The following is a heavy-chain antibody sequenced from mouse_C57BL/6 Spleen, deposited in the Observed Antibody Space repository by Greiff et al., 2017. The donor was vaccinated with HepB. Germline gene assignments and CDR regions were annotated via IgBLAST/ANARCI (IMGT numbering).Heavy chain of an antibody. D-gene: IGHD1-1*01. V-gene: IGHV1-75*01. CDR2: IFPGSGST. Sequence: QVQLQQSGPELVKPGASVKISCKASGYTFTDYYINWVKQRPGQGLEWIGWIFPGSGSTYYNEKFKGKATLTVDKSSSTAYMLLSSLTSEDSAVYFCASSGSYYCSSYVDYWYFDVWGTGTTVTVSS. CDR3: ASSGSYYCSSYVDYWYFDV. J-gene: IGHJ1*03. CDR1: GYTFTDYY.